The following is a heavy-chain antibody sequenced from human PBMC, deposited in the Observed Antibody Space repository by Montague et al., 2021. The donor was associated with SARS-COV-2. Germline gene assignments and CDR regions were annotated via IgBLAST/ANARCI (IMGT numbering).Heavy chain of an antibody. CDR2: IKPDGSGQ. D-gene: IGHD3-10*01. CDR1: GFTFSNYW. CDR3: ARSLFSSGSF. V-gene: IGHV3-7*01. Sequence: YRSLSCAASGFTFSNYWMNWARQAPGKGLEWVASIKPDGSGQNYVDSVKGRFTISRDNAKKSLYLQMNSLRVDDTAVYYCARSLFSSGSFWGQGTLVTVPS. J-gene: IGHJ4*02.